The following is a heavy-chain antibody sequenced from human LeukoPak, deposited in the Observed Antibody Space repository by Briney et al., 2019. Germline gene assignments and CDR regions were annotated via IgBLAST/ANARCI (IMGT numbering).Heavy chain of an antibody. V-gene: IGHV1-46*01. D-gene: IGHD6-19*01. Sequence: ASVKVSCKASGYTFTSYYMHWVRQAPGQGLEWMGIINPSGGSTSYAQKFQGRVTVTRDMSTSTVYMELSSLRSEDTAVYYCARGRQWLVLFDYWGQGTLVTVSS. CDR2: INPSGGST. CDR1: GYTFTSYY. J-gene: IGHJ4*02. CDR3: ARGRQWLVLFDY.